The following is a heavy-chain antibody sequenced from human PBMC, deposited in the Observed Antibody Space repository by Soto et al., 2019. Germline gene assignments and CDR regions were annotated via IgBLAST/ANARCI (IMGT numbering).Heavy chain of an antibody. D-gene: IGHD2-21*01. J-gene: IGHJ5*02. Sequence: SETLSLACTVSGGSFSSGGYYWSWIRQRSGKGLEWIAYIDYRGSTYYNPSLKSRVTISVDTSKKQVSLNVTSVTASDTAIYCCAREAVCVSGGWFGAWGQGTPVTVAS. CDR2: IDYRGST. V-gene: IGHV4-31*03. CDR3: AREAVCVSGGWFGA. CDR1: GGSFSSGGYY.